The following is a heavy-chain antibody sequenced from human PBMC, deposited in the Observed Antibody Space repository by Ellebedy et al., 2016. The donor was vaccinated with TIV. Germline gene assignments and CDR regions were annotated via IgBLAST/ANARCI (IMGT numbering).Heavy chain of an antibody. CDR3: AGSAVAGTDEGY. CDR1: GGTFSSYA. D-gene: IGHD6-19*01. J-gene: IGHJ4*02. Sequence: SVKVSXKASGGTFSSYAISWVRQAPGQGLEWMGGIIPIFGTANYAQKFQGRVTITADESTSTAYMELSSLRSEDTAVYYCAGSAVAGTDEGYWGQGTLVTVSS. V-gene: IGHV1-69*13. CDR2: IIPIFGTA.